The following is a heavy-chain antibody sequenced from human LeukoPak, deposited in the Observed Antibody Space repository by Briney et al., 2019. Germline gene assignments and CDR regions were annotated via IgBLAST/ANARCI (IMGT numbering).Heavy chain of an antibody. D-gene: IGHD3-10*01. V-gene: IGHV1-2*02. CDR3: ARGYRITPFFGMDV. CDR1: GYTFTGYY. J-gene: IGHJ6*02. Sequence: ASVKVSCKASGYTFTGYYMHWVRQAPGQGLEWMGWINPNSGGTDYAQKFQGRVTMTRDTSISTAYMELSRLRSDDTAVYYCARGYRITPFFGMDVWGQGTTVTVSS. CDR2: INPNSGGT.